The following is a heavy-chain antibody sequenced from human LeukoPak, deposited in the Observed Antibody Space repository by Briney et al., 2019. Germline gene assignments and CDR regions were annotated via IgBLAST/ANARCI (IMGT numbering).Heavy chain of an antibody. D-gene: IGHD3-22*01. CDR2: IYYTGRT. J-gene: IGHJ3*01. CDR3: ARLLDNDNSGDPDTFDV. V-gene: IGHV4-59*11. Sequence: SETLSLTCGVSGGSISRHYWSWIRQPPGKGLGWIGFIYYTGRTRYNPSLQSRVTISVGTSENKFSLKLTSVTAADTAVYYCARLLDNDNSGDPDTFDVWGQGTVVTVSS. CDR1: GGSISRHY.